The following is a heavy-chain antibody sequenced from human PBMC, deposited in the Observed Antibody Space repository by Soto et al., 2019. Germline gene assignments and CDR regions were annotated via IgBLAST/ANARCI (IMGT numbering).Heavy chain of an antibody. D-gene: IGHD2-15*01. CDR1: GFTFSNAW. CDR3: TTYQVVVVAATTLY. CDR2: IKSKTDGGTT. Sequence: EVQLVESGGGLVKPGGSLRLSCAASGFTFSNAWMNWVRQAPGKGLEWVGRIKSKTDGGTTDYAAPVKGRFTISRDDSKNTLYLQMNSLKTEDTAVYYCTTYQVVVVAATTLYWGQGTLVTVSS. V-gene: IGHV3-15*07. J-gene: IGHJ4*02.